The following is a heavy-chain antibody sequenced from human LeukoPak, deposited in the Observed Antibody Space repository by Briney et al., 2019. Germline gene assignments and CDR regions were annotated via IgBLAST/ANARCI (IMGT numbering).Heavy chain of an antibody. CDR2: IYHGGGT. Sequence: SETLSLTCGVSGGSISSSSYYWGWIRQPPGKGLEWIGKIYHGGGTYYNPSLKSRVTIIVDTSKNQFSLELTSVTAADTAVYYCARPMFWSGYYDDPWGQGTLVTVSS. D-gene: IGHD3-3*01. J-gene: IGHJ5*02. CDR3: ARPMFWSGYYDDP. CDR1: GGSISSSSYY. V-gene: IGHV4-39*01.